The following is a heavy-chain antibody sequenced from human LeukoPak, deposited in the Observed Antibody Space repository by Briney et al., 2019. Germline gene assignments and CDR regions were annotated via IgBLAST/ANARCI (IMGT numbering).Heavy chain of an antibody. CDR1: GFTVSSNY. Sequence: PGGSLRLSCAASGFTVSSNYMSWVRQAPGKGLEWVSVIYSGGSTYYADSVKGRFTISRDNSKNTLYLQMNSLRAEDTAVYYCARGFVVVPGYFDYWGQETLVTVSS. V-gene: IGHV3-53*01. CDR2: IYSGGST. D-gene: IGHD2-15*01. CDR3: ARGFVVVPGYFDY. J-gene: IGHJ4*02.